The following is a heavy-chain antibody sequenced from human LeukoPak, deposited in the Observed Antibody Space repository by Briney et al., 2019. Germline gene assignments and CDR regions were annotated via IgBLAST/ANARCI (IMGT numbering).Heavy chain of an antibody. CDR3: AGGRVGATHDY. J-gene: IGHJ4*02. CDR2: IIPIFGTA. Sequence: SVKVSCKASGGTFSSYAISWVRQAPGQGLEWMGGIIPIFGTANYAQKFQGRVTITADESTSTVYMELSSLRSEDTAVYYCAGGRVGATHDYWGQGTLVTVSS. CDR1: GGTFSSYA. D-gene: IGHD1-26*01. V-gene: IGHV1-69*13.